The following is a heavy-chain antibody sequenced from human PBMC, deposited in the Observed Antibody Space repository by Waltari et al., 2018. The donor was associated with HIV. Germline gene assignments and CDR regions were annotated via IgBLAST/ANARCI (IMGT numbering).Heavy chain of an antibody. CDR1: GFPFSSYA. V-gene: IGHV3-23*01. CDR3: AKEQGYSYGHGYYYYGMDV. D-gene: IGHD5-18*01. CDR2: ISGSGGSK. Sequence: EVQLLESGGGLVQPGGSLRLSCAASGFPFSSYAMSWVRQAPGTGLEWGSGISGSGGSKYYADSVKGRLTISRDNAKTTLYLQMNSLRAEDTAVYYCAKEQGYSYGHGYYYYGMDVWGQGTTVTVSS. J-gene: IGHJ6*02.